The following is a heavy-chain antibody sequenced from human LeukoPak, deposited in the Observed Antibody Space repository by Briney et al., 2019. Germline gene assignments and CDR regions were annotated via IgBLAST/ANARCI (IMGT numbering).Heavy chain of an antibody. Sequence: SETLSLTCTVSGYSISSDYYWGWIRQPPGKGLEWIGSIHHSGRTYYNPSLKSRVTISVDTSKNQFSLKLSSVTAADTAVYYCARGEGSYFRNRAFDIWGQGTMVTVSS. CDR2: IHHSGRT. J-gene: IGHJ3*02. D-gene: IGHD1-26*01. CDR1: GYSISSDYY. CDR3: ARGEGSYFRNRAFDI. V-gene: IGHV4-38-2*02.